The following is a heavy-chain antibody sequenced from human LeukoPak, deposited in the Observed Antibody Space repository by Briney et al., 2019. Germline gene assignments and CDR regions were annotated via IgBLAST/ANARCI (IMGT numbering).Heavy chain of an antibody. CDR3: ARGKAIFGVVILMDV. CDR2: INPNSGGT. V-gene: IGHV1-2*02. D-gene: IGHD3-3*01. Sequence: AASVKVSCKTSGYTFSSYTITWVRQAPGQGLEWMGWINPNSGGTNYAQKFQGRVTMTRDTSISTAYMELSRLRSDDTAVYYCARGKAIFGVVILMDVWGKGTTVTVSS. CDR1: GYTFSSYT. J-gene: IGHJ6*04.